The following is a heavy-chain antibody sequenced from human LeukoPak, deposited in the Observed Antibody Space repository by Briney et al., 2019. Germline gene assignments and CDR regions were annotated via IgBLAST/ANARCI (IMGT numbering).Heavy chain of an antibody. Sequence: GESLKISCEASGYSFTTYWIGWVRQMPGKGLEWMGIIYPGDSDTRYSTSLQGQVTISADKSISTAYLQWSRLKASDTAMYYCARQHGSGSYYSRAIDYWGQGTLVTVSS. V-gene: IGHV5-51*01. CDR3: ARQHGSGSYYSRAIDY. D-gene: IGHD3-10*01. CDR2: IYPGDSDT. J-gene: IGHJ4*02. CDR1: GYSFTTYW.